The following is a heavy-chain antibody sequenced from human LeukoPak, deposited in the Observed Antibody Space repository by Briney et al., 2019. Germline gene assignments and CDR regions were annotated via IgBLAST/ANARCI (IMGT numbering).Heavy chain of an antibody. CDR3: ARDRLGPTRREFDY. Sequence: GGSLRLSCEASGFTFSSYAMHWVRQAPGKGLEWVAVISYEGNNKYYADSVKGRFTISRDQSKNTLYLEMNSLTPEDTAVYYCARDRLGPTRREFDYWGQGTLVTVSS. V-gene: IGHV3-30-3*01. J-gene: IGHJ4*02. CDR2: ISYEGNNK. CDR1: GFTFSSYA. D-gene: IGHD1-26*01.